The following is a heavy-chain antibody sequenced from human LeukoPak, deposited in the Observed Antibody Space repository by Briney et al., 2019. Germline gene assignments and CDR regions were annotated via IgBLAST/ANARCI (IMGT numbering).Heavy chain of an antibody. J-gene: IGHJ4*01. D-gene: IGHD5-12*01. V-gene: IGHV3-21*01. CDR3: ARAPADSRYDWAFDT. CDR2: ISSSSGNI. Sequence: GGSLRLSCAASGFTFSSYSMNWVRQAPGKGLEWVSSISSSSGNIYYADSVKGRFTISRDNAENALYMQMNSLRAEDTAVDYCARAPADSRYDWAFDTWGQRTPGTASS. CDR1: GFTFSSYS.